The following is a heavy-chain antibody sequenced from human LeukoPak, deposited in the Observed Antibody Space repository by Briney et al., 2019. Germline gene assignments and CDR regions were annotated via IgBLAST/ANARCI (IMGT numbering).Heavy chain of an antibody. CDR3: ASSFGVVINWDYFQH. V-gene: IGHV3-23*01. CDR1: GFTFSSYA. CDR2: ISGSGGST. J-gene: IGHJ1*01. Sequence: GGSLRLSCAASGFTFSSYAMSWVRQAPGKGLEWVSAISGSGGSTYYADSVKGRFTISRDNSKNTLYLQMNSLRAEDTAVYYCASSFGVVINWDYFQHWGQGTLVTVSS. D-gene: IGHD3-3*01.